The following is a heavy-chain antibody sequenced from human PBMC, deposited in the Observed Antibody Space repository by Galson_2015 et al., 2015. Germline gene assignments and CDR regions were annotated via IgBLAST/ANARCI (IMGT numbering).Heavy chain of an antibody. CDR2: IYYSGST. D-gene: IGHD5-18*01. CDR1: GGSISSYY. J-gene: IGHJ3*02. CDR3: ARDDLGYTIGGKAAFDI. Sequence: SETLSLTCPASGGSISSYYWSWIRQPPGKGLEWIGYIYYSGSTKYNPSLKSRVTISVDTSKNQFSLKLSSVTAADTAVYYCARDDLGYTIGGKAAFDIWGQGTMVTVSS. V-gene: IGHV4-59*01.